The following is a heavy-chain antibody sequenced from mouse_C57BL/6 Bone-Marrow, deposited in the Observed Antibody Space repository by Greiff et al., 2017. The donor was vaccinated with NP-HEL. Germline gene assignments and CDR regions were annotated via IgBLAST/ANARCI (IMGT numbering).Heavy chain of an antibody. V-gene: IGHV5-9-1*02. Sequence: EVKLVESGEGLVKPGGSLKLSCAASGFTFSSYAMSWVRQTPEKRLEWVAYISSGGDYIYYADTVKGRFTISRVNARNTLYLQMSSLKSEDTAMYYCTRAPYDGYSRYWGQGTLVTVSA. J-gene: IGHJ3*01. D-gene: IGHD2-3*01. CDR3: TRAPYDGYSRY. CDR1: GFTFSSYA. CDR2: ISSGGDYI.